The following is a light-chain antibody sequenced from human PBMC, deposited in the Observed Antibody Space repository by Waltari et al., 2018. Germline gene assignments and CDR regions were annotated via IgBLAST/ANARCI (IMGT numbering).Light chain of an antibody. CDR3: QQYYDTPFT. CDR2: AAS. CDR1: QAVNYF. J-gene: IGKJ3*01. Sequence: DIQMTQSPSSLSASLGDSVTITCRASQAVNYFLAWYQQKPGKAPKLLLYAASRLQSGVPSRFSGSGSWTDYTLTISSLQPEDFATYYCQQYYDTPFTFGPGTKVDLK. V-gene: IGKV1-NL1*01.